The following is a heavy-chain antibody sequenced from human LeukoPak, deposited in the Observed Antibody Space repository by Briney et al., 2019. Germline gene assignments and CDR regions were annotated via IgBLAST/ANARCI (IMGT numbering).Heavy chain of an antibody. J-gene: IGHJ6*01. Sequence: GASVKVSCTASGYTFTNYGISRVRQAPGQGLEWMGWINAYDGNTNYAQKLQGRVTMTTDTSTSTAYMELRSLRSDDTAVYFCRVGGATSPYYYYAMVVWGQGATVTVSS. V-gene: IGHV1-18*01. D-gene: IGHD2-15*01. CDR1: GYTFTNYG. CDR3: RVGGATSPYYYYAMVV. CDR2: INAYDGNT.